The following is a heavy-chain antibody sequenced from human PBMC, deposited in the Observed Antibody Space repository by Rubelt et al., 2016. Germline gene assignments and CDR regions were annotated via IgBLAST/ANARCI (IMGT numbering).Heavy chain of an antibody. CDR2: INHSGST. CDR1: GGSISSSSYY. CDR3: ARRGFRGRYFDY. D-gene: IGHD3-16*01. V-gene: IGHV4-39*01. Sequence: QLQLQESGPGLVKPSETLSLTCTVSGGSISSSSYYWGWIRQPPGKGLEWIGEINHSGSTNYNPSLEMRVTISVDTSKNQFSRKLSLVTAAGTAVYDCARRGFRGRYFDYWGQGTLVTVSS. J-gene: IGHJ4*02.